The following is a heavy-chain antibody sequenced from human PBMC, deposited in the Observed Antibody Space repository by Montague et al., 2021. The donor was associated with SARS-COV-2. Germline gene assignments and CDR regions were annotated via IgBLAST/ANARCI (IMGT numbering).Heavy chain of an antibody. CDR2: IFHSGTI. V-gene: IGHV4-4*02. CDR1: GDSISTSTW. D-gene: IGHD6-13*01. CDR3: ATLSRRTAAGTRDYFGLDV. Sequence: SETLSLTCRVSGDSISTSTWWPWVRQTPGKGLEWIGEIFHSGTINYNPSLKSRVSISVDKSNNQFSLRLSSLIAADTAVYYCATLSRRTAAGTRDYFGLDVWGQGTTVGVSS. J-gene: IGHJ6*02.